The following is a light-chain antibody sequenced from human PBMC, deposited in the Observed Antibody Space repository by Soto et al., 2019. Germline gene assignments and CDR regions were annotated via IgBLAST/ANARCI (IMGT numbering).Light chain of an antibody. CDR2: RVS. J-gene: IGKJ1*01. Sequence: DVVMTQSPRSLPVPLGQPASIXXRSRQSLVFSDGNTYLSWFQQRPGQSPRXXIYRVSGRDSGVPDRFSGSGAGTDFTLKISRVEAEDVGVYYCMQGAHWPRTFGQGTKVDIK. V-gene: IGKV2-30*01. CDR1: QSLVFSDGNTY. CDR3: MQGAHWPRT.